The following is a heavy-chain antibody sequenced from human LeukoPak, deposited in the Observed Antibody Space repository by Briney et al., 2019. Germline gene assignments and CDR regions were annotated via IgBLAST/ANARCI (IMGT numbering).Heavy chain of an antibody. Sequence: SETLSLTCTVSGGSISNYYWSWIRQPPGKGLEWIGYIYNSGSTKYNPSLESRVTISADTSKNQFSLKLSSVTAADTAVYYCARGEAVVVLDNWGQGTLVTVSS. J-gene: IGHJ4*02. D-gene: IGHD2-2*01. V-gene: IGHV4-59*01. CDR1: GGSISNYY. CDR2: IYNSGST. CDR3: ARGEAVVVLDN.